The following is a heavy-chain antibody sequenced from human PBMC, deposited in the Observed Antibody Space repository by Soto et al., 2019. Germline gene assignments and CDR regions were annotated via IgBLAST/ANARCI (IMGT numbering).Heavy chain of an antibody. CDR1: GFTFFSSA. CDR3: AKLTTS. CDR2: TTTSGAGT. V-gene: IGHV3-23*01. J-gene: IGHJ5*02. Sequence: GGSLRLSCAASGFTFFSSAMSWVRPAPGKGLEWVSTTTTSGAGTYYADSVKGRFTISRDNSKNTLYLQMNSMRVEDTAVYYCAKLTTSWGQGTLVTVSS.